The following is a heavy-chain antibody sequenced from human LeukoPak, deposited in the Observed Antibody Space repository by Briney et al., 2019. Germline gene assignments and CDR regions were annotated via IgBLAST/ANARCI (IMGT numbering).Heavy chain of an antibody. Sequence: NPGGSLRLSCAASGFTFSDYYMSWIRQAPGKGLECVSYISSSGSTIYYTDSVKGRFTISRDNAKNSLYLQMNSLRAEDTAVYFCARDSAPSIASRPYPDYWGQGTLVTVSS. CDR3: ARDSAPSIASRPYPDY. CDR2: ISSSGSTI. CDR1: GFTFSDYY. V-gene: IGHV3-11*04. J-gene: IGHJ4*02. D-gene: IGHD6-6*01.